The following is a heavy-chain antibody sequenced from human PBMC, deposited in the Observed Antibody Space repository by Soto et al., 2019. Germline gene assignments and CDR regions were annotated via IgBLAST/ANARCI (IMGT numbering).Heavy chain of an antibody. CDR3: ARHNGDYSYFYMDV. CDR1: GFTFSVYI. Sequence: GGSLRLSCAASGFTFSVYIMSWVRQAPGKGLEWISYISSSSSNIYYADSVKGRFTISRDNADNSLYLQINSLRAEDTAVYYCARHNGDYSYFYMDVWGKGTTVTVSS. V-gene: IGHV3-48*01. CDR2: ISSSSSNI. D-gene: IGHD4-17*01. J-gene: IGHJ6*03.